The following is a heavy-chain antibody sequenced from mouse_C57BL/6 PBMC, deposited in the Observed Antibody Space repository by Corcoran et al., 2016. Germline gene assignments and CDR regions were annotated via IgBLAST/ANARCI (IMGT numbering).Heavy chain of an antibody. J-gene: IGHJ1*03. V-gene: IGHV1-80*01. D-gene: IGHD1-1*01. CDR1: GYAFSSYW. CDR3: ARRYYPDWYFDV. Sequence: QVQLQQSGAELVKPGASVKISCKASGYAFSSYWMNWVKQRPGKGLEWIGQIYPGDGDTNYNGKFKGKATLTADKSSSTAYMQLSSLTSEDSAVYFCARRYYPDWYFDVWGTGTTLTVSS. CDR2: IYPGDGDT.